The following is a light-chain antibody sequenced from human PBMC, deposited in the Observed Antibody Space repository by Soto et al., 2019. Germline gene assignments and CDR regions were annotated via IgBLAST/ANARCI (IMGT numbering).Light chain of an antibody. J-gene: IGLJ1*01. Sequence: QSVLTQPASVSGSPGQSITISCTGTSSDVGGYKYVSWYQQHPGKAPKLMIYEVSNRPSGVSNRFSGSKSVNTASLTISGLQAEDEADYYCSSYTSSSTPYVFGTGTKVTVL. CDR3: SSYTSSSTPYV. V-gene: IGLV2-14*01. CDR1: SSDVGGYKY. CDR2: EVS.